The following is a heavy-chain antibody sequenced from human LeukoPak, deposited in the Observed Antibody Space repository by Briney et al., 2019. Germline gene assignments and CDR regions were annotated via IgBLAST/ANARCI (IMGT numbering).Heavy chain of an antibody. CDR2: ISGSDDNT. CDR1: GFIFSNYA. Sequence: PGGSLRLSCAASGFIFSNYAMSWVRQAPGKGLEWVSAISGSDDNTYYADSVRGRLTISRDNSKNTLYLQMNSLRAEDTAIYFCAKSRSGVSSCYNYWGQGTLVTVSS. D-gene: IGHD2-15*01. J-gene: IGHJ4*02. CDR3: AKSRSGVSSCYNY. V-gene: IGHV3-23*01.